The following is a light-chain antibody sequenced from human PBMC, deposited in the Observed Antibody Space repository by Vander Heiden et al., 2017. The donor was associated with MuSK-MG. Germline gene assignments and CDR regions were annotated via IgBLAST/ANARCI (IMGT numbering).Light chain of an antibody. CDR2: GAS. CDR1: QSVSSSY. V-gene: IGKV3-20*01. CDR3: QQYCDSRYT. J-gene: IGKJ2*01. Sequence: EIVLTQPPDPLSLSPVERATLPCRASQSVSSSYLACYQQKPGQAPRLLIYGASSSATRIPDRFRGSGSVTDFTLTISILEPEDFAVSYCQQYCDSRYTFGPWTKLEIK.